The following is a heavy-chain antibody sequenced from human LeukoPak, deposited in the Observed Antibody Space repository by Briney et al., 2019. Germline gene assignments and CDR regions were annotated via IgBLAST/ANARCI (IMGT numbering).Heavy chain of an antibody. CDR2: ISYDGSNK. CDR1: GFTFSSYG. CDR3: AKDRSVVITSIFDY. J-gene: IGHJ4*02. Sequence: GRSLRLSCAASGFTFSSYGMHWVRQAPGKGLEWVAVISYDGSNKYYADSVKGRFTISKDNSKNTLYLQMSSLRAEDTAVYYCAKDRSVVITSIFDYWGQGTLVTVSS. V-gene: IGHV3-30*18. D-gene: IGHD3-22*01.